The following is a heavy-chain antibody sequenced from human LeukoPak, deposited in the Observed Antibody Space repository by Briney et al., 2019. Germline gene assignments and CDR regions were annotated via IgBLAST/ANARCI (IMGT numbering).Heavy chain of an antibody. J-gene: IGHJ4*02. CDR2: INPNSGGT. CDR1: GYTFTSYS. CDR3: ASEGYCGSTSCYWGNY. D-gene: IGHD2-2*01. Sequence: GASVKVSCKASGYTFTSYSMHWVRQAPGQGLEWMGRINPNSGGTNYAQKFQGRVTMTRDTSISTAYMELSRLRSDDTAVYYCASEGYCGSTSCYWGNYWGQGTLVTVSS. V-gene: IGHV1-2*06.